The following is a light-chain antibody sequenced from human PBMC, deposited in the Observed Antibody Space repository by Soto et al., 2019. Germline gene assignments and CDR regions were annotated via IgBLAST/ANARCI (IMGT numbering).Light chain of an antibody. CDR3: QQYNNWPAYT. CDR1: QSVSSTS. V-gene: IGKV3-20*01. CDR2: GAS. J-gene: IGKJ2*01. Sequence: EIVLTQSPGTLSLSPGERASLSCRASQSVSSTSLAWYQQKPGQPPRLLIYGASSRATGIPDRFSGSGSGTDFTLTISRLEPEDFAVYYCQQYNNWPAYTFGQGTKLEIK.